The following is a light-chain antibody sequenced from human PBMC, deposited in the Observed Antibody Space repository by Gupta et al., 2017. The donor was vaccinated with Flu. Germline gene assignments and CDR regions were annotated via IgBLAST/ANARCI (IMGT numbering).Light chain of an antibody. J-gene: IGKJ4*01. Sequence: DIQMTQSPSSLSASVGDRVTITCQASQAISNYLNWYQQKPGKAPKLLIYDASNLETGVPSRFSGSGSGTDFTFTISSLQPEDIATYYCQQYDNLPLVLTFGGGTKVEIK. V-gene: IGKV1-33*01. CDR2: DAS. CDR1: QAISNY. CDR3: QQYDNLPLVLT.